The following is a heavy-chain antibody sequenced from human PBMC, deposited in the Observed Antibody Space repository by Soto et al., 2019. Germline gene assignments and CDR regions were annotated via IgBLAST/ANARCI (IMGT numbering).Heavy chain of an antibody. D-gene: IGHD6-19*01. V-gene: IGHV3-30*18. J-gene: IGHJ4*02. CDR2: VSHDGRDT. CDR3: AKGGRQWLVTSDFNY. CDR1: GFTFSEYA. Sequence: VQLVESGGGVVQPGRSLRLSCAASGFTFSEYAMHWVRQAPGKGLEWVAVVSHDGRDTHYADSVKGRFTISRDSSKNTVSLEMTSLRAEDTAVYYCAKGGRQWLVTSDFNYWGQGALVTVSS.